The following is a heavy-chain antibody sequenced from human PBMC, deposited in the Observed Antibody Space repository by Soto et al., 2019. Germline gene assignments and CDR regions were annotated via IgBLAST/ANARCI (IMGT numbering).Heavy chain of an antibody. CDR2: FDPEDGET. CDR1: GYTLTELS. D-gene: IGHD2-8*01. CDR3: ATDRGYCTNGVCHQTFDY. J-gene: IGHJ4*02. V-gene: IGHV1-24*01. Sequence: ASVKVSCKVSGYTLTELSMHWVRQAPGKGLEWMGGFDPEDGETIYAQKFQGRVTMTEDTSTDTAYMELSSLRSEDTAVYYCATDRGYCTNGVCHQTFDYWGQGNLVTVSS.